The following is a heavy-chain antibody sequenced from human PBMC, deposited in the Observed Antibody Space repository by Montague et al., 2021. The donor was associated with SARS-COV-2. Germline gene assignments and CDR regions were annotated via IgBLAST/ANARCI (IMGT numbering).Heavy chain of an antibody. V-gene: IGHV4-4*08. CDR2: IYTSGST. CDR1: GGSMNSYY. D-gene: IGHD1-1*01. CDR3: ARVGGNEYGSFDY. J-gene: IGHJ4*02. Sequence: SETLSLTCRVYGGSMNSYYWSWLRQTPGKGLEWIGRIYTSGSTNYNPSLKSRLTISVDTAKNQFSLNLNSVTAADTAVYYCARVGGNEYGSFDYWGQGSLVTVSS.